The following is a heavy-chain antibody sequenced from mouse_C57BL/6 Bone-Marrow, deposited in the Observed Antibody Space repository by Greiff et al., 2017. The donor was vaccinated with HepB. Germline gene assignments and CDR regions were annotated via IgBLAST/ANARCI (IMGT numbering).Heavy chain of an antibody. J-gene: IGHJ2*01. D-gene: IGHD1-1*01. V-gene: IGHV1-61*01. Sequence: QVQLQQPGAELVRPGSSVKLSCKASGYTFTSYWMDWVKQRPGQGLEWIGNIYPSDSETHYNQKFKDKATLTVDKSSSPAYMQLSSLTSEDSAVYYCARSDGSSHFDYWGQGTTLTVSS. CDR2: IYPSDSET. CDR3: ARSDGSSHFDY. CDR1: GYTFTSYW.